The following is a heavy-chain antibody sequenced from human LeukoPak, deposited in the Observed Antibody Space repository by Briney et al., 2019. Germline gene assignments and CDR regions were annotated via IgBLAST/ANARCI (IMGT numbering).Heavy chain of an antibody. Sequence: GGSLRLSCAASGFTFSSYGMSWVRQAPGKGLEWVATISGSGGSTYYADSVKGRFTISRDNSKNTLYLQMNSLRAEDTAVYYCAKGYSSSWLTYYYYYMDVWGKGTTVTISS. D-gene: IGHD6-13*01. CDR2: ISGSGGST. CDR3: AKGYSSSWLTYYYYYMDV. J-gene: IGHJ6*03. CDR1: GFTFSSYG. V-gene: IGHV3-23*01.